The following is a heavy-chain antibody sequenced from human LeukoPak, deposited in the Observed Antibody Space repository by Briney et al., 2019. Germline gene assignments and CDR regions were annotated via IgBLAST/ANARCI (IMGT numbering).Heavy chain of an antibody. D-gene: IGHD3-22*01. CDR1: GFTFSSYW. CDR3: AKRKYYYDSSGYHLEAFVI. Sequence: PGGPLRLSCAASGFTFSSYWMHWVRQAPGKGLEWVSAISGSGGSTYYADSVKGRFTISRDNSKNTLYLQMNSLRAEDTAVYYCAKRKYYYDSSGYHLEAFVIWGQGTMVTVSS. J-gene: IGHJ3*02. CDR2: ISGSGGST. V-gene: IGHV3-23*01.